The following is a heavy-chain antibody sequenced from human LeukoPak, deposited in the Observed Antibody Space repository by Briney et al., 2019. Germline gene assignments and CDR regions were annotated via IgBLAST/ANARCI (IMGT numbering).Heavy chain of an antibody. CDR3: VRDFRSADY. CDR1: GFTFSTYC. CDR2: ISPDGTVT. Sequence: GGSLRLSCAASGFTFSTYCMHWVRQAPGKGPMWVSRISPDGTVTNYADSVKARFIISRDNARNTVCLQMNSLRVEDTAVYYCVRDFRSADYWGQGTLVTVSS. V-gene: IGHV3-74*01. J-gene: IGHJ4*02.